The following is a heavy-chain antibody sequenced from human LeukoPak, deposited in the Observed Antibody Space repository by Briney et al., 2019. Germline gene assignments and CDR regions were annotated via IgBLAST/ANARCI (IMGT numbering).Heavy chain of an antibody. Sequence: GGSLRLSCAASGFTFSSYSTNWVRQAPGKGLEWVSSISSSSSYIYYADSVKGRFTISRDNAKNSLYLQMNSLRAEDTAVYYCARDLLAPWEPLSYWGQGTLVTVSS. CDR3: ARDLLAPWEPLSY. CDR1: GFTFSSYS. J-gene: IGHJ4*02. D-gene: IGHD1-26*01. V-gene: IGHV3-21*01. CDR2: ISSSSSYI.